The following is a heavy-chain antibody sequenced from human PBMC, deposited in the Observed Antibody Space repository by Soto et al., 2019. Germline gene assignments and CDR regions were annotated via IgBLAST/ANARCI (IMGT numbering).Heavy chain of an antibody. CDR2: IYWDDDK. Sequence: QITLKESGPTLVKPTQSLTLTCTFSGFSLSTSGVGVGWIRQPPGKALEWLALIYWDDDKRYSPSLKSRLTITKDTSKNQVVLTMTNMDPVDTATYYCAHRPSYCSGGSCYSGFDYWGEGTLVTVSS. D-gene: IGHD2-15*01. CDR1: GFSLSTSGVG. CDR3: AHRPSYCSGGSCYSGFDY. V-gene: IGHV2-5*02. J-gene: IGHJ4*02.